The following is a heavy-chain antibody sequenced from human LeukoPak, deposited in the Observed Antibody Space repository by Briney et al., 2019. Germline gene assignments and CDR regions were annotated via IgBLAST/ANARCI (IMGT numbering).Heavy chain of an antibody. CDR1: GFTFDDYA. Sequence: GGSLRLSCAASGFTFDDYAMSWVRQAPGKGLEWVSGINWNGGSTGYAHSVKGRFTISRDNAKNSLYLQMNSLRAEDTAFYYCATRRASEFDYWGQGTLVTVSS. V-gene: IGHV3-20*04. CDR2: INWNGGST. CDR3: ATRRASEFDY. J-gene: IGHJ4*02. D-gene: IGHD3-3*01.